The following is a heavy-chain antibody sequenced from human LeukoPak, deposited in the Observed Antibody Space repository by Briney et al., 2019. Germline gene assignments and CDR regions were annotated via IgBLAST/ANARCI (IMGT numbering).Heavy chain of an antibody. J-gene: IGHJ5*02. CDR3: ARGDYYNLLTSSYTFGFDP. CDR2: IYQNGNT. Sequence: SETLSLTCTVSGYSISTGYYWAWIRQPPGKGLEWIGSIYQNGNTYYNPSLKSRVTMSVDTSKNQFSLKLNSVTAADTAVYFCARGDYYNLLTSSYTFGFDPWGQGTLVTVSS. CDR1: GYSISTGYY. V-gene: IGHV4-38-2*02. D-gene: IGHD3-9*01.